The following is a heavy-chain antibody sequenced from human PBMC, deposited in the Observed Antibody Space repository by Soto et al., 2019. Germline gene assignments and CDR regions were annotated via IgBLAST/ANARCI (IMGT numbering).Heavy chain of an antibody. J-gene: IGHJ4*02. D-gene: IGHD4-4*01. CDR3: SRARDYSSH. V-gene: IGHV3-7*01. Sequence: EVQLVESGGDLVQPGGSLRLSCAASGYSFTTYWISWVRQAPGKGLEWVANVNQDGSEKYYGDSVKGRFTISRDNAKNSVYLQMNSLGVEDTEVYYCSRARDYSSHWGQGTLVTVSS. CDR1: GYSFTTYW. CDR2: VNQDGSEK.